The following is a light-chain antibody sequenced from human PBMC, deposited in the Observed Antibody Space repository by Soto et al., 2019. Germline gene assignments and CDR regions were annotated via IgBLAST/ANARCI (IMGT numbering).Light chain of an antibody. Sequence: QSVLTQPASVSGSPGQSITISCTGTISDVGGCNYVSWYQQHPGKAPKLMIYEVNNRPSGVSNRFSGSKSGNTASLTISGLQPEDEADYYCLSYTSANTRVFGGGTKVTVL. CDR3: LSYTSANTRV. J-gene: IGLJ3*02. CDR2: EVN. CDR1: ISDVGGCNY. V-gene: IGLV2-14*01.